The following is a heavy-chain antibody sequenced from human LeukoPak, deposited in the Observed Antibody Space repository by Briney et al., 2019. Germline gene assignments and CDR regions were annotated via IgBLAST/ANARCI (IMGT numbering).Heavy chain of an antibody. D-gene: IGHD6-19*01. CDR2: TSTSGAST. V-gene: IGHV3-23*01. CDR1: GFTFTNYA. CDR3: AKDQGSGWGMFVT. Sequence: PGGSLRLSCTASGFTFTNYAMNWLRQAPGKGLEGVSTTSTSGASTYYADSVKGRFTISRDNSKSTLYLQMNSLRAEDTAVYYCAKDQGSGWGMFVTWGQGTLVTVSS. J-gene: IGHJ5*02.